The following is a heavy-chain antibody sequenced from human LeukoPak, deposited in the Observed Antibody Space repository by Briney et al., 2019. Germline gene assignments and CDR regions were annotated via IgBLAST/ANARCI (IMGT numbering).Heavy chain of an antibody. CDR3: ARDPRAIYYDSSVLDY. CDR1: GYLISSSHY. J-gene: IGHJ4*02. V-gene: IGHV4-38-2*02. CDR2: IYNRGTN. D-gene: IGHD3-22*01. Sequence: PSETLSLTCTISGYLISSSHYWGWIRQPPGKGLEWIGSIYNRGTNHYNPSLKSRVTISVDTSNKQFSLRLSSVTAADTAVYYCARDPRAIYYDSSVLDYWGQGTLVTVSS.